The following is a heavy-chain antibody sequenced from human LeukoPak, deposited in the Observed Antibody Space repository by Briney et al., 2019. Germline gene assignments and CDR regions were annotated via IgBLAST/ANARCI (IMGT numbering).Heavy chain of an antibody. D-gene: IGHD5-12*01. J-gene: IGHJ4*02. CDR2: IYYNGST. Sequence: PSETLSLTCTVSGGSISSSSYYWDWIRQPPGKGLEWIGSIYYNGSTYYNPSLKSRVTISVDTSKNQFSLKLTSVTAADTAVYYCARGSNGYDSFDYWGQGTLVTVSS. CDR1: GGSISSSSYY. CDR3: ARGSNGYDSFDY. V-gene: IGHV4-39*01.